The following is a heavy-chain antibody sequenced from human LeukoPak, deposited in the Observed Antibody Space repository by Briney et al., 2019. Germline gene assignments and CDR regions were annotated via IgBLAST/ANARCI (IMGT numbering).Heavy chain of an antibody. J-gene: IGHJ4*02. Sequence: PGGSLRLSCAASGFTFSSYGMHWVRQAPGKGLEWVAVISYDGSNKYYADSVKGRFTISRDNSKNTLYLQMNSLRAEDTAVYYCAREPLTSPDPTFDYWGQGTLVTVSS. CDR3: AREPLTSPDPTFDY. D-gene: IGHD2-2*01. CDR1: GFTFSSYG. V-gene: IGHV3-30*03. CDR2: ISYDGSNK.